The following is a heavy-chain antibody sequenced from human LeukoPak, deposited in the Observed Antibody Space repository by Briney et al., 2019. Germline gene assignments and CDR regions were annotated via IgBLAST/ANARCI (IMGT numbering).Heavy chain of an antibody. V-gene: IGHV4-4*07. CDR3: ARDIGQWLPAYYYYYYMDV. Sequence: SETLSLTCTVSGGSISSYYWSWIRQPAGKGLEWIGRIYTSGSTNYNPSLKSRATMSVDTSKNQFSLKLSSVTAADTAVYYCARDIGQWLPAYYYYYYMDVWGKGTTVTISS. CDR1: GGSISSYY. CDR2: IYTSGST. D-gene: IGHD6-19*01. J-gene: IGHJ6*03.